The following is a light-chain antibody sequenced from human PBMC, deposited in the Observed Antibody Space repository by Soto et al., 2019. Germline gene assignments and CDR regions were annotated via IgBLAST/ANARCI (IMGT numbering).Light chain of an antibody. J-gene: IGKJ2*01. CDR3: QQYYSRPPGYT. Sequence: DIQMTQSPSSLSASVGDRVTITCLASHGISNRLSWYQQKPGKAPKLLIYDAADLKIGVPSRFSGRGSGTDFTFTISSLQPEDVGTYYCQQYYSRPPGYTFGQGTKLEIK. CDR1: HGISNR. CDR2: DAA. V-gene: IGKV1-33*01.